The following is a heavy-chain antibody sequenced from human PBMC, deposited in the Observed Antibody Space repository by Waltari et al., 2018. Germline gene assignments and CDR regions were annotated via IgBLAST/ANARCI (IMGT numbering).Heavy chain of an antibody. V-gene: IGHV3-7*03. J-gene: IGHJ4*02. Sequence: EVQLVDSGGGLVQPGGSLSLSCAASGFTFSSNWMSWVRQAPGRGLEWLANIKPDGSQQYYVDSVRGRFSISRDNAKNSLYLQPNSLRAEDTAIYYCARDFNWGWDFWGQGTLVTVSS. D-gene: IGHD7-27*01. CDR1: GFTFSSNW. CDR3: ARDFNWGWDF. CDR2: IKPDGSQQ.